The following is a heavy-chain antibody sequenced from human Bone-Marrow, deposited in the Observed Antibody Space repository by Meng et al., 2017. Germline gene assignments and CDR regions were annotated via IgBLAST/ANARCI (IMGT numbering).Heavy chain of an antibody. J-gene: IGHJ4*02. V-gene: IGHV3-20*04. Sequence: GESLKISCAASGFTFDDYGMSWVRQVPGKGLEWVSRINWNGGRTAYTDSVKGRFTISRDSAKNSLYLQMNSLRDEDTAFYYCARDRSGYSYGSVFAYWGQGTMVTVSS. D-gene: IGHD5-18*01. CDR3: ARDRSGYSYGSVFAY. CDR2: INWNGGRT. CDR1: GFTFDDYG.